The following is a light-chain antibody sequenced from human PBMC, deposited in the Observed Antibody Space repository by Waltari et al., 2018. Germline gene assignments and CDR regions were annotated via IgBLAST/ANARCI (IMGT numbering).Light chain of an antibody. CDR3: SAWDSSLSVWV. CDR2: RSN. V-gene: IGLV10-54*01. CDR1: RNNVGNQG. Sequence: QAGLTQPPSVSKGLRQTATLTCTGNRNNVGNQGAAWLQQHQGHPPKLLSYRSNNRPSGISERLSASRSGNTASLTITGLQPEDEGDYYCSAWDSSLSVWVFGGGTKLTVL. J-gene: IGLJ3*02.